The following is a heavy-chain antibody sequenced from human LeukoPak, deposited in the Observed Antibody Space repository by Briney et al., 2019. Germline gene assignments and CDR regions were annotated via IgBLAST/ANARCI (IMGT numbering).Heavy chain of an antibody. Sequence: GGSLRLSCAASGFTFSSSAMSWVRQVPGKGLEWVGRIKSKTDGGTTDYAAPVKGRFTISRDDSKNTLYLQMNSLKTEDTAVYYCTTEVVVVPAAIYFDYWGQGTLVTVSS. CDR3: TTEVVVVPAAIYFDY. J-gene: IGHJ4*02. CDR1: GFTFSSSA. D-gene: IGHD2-2*02. CDR2: IKSKTDGGTT. V-gene: IGHV3-15*01.